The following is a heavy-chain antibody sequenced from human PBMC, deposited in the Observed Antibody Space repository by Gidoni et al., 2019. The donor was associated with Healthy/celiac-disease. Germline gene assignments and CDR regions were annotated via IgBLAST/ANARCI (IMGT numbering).Heavy chain of an antibody. J-gene: IGHJ5*02. CDR3: ARDPSVMATITNWFDP. D-gene: IGHD2-21*01. Sequence: QVQLVESGGGLVKPGGSRRLSCAASGFTFSDYYMSWIRQAPGKGLEWVSYISSSGGSIYYADSVKGRFTISRDNAKNSLYLQMYSLRAEDTAVYYCARDPSVMATITNWFDPWGQGTLVTVSS. CDR1: GFTFSDYY. CDR2: ISSSGGSI. V-gene: IGHV3-11*01.